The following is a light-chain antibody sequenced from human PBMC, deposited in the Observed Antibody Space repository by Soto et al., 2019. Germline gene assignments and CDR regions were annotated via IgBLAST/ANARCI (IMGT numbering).Light chain of an antibody. V-gene: IGKV3-20*01. CDR2: GAS. CDR1: QSVISSY. CDR3: QQYGSSPPIT. J-gene: IGKJ5*01. Sequence: EIVLTQSPGTLSLSPGERATLSCRASQSVISSYLAWYQQKPGQAPRLRIYGASSSATGLPDRFSGSVSGTDFTLTISRLEPEDFAVYYCQQYGSSPPITFGQGTRLEIK.